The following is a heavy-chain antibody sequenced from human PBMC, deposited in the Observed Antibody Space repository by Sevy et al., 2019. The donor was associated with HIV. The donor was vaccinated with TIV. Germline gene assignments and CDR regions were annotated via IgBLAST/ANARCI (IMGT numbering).Heavy chain of an antibody. CDR3: ARGPSGSYAFDY. Sequence: SETLSLTCTVSGGSISSYYWSWIRQPPGKGLEWLGYIYYSGSTNYNPSLKSRVTISVDTSKNQFSLKLSSVTAADTAVYYCARGPSGSYAFDYWGQGTLVTVSS. CDR2: IYYSGST. CDR1: GGSISSYY. J-gene: IGHJ4*02. D-gene: IGHD1-26*01. V-gene: IGHV4-59*01.